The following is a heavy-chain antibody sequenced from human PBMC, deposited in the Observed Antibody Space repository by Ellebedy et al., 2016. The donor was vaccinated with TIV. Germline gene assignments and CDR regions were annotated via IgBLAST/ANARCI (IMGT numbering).Heavy chain of an antibody. CDR3: AKGVHTAMVLVNFEY. CDR2: ISSSGGST. J-gene: IGHJ4*02. Sequence: GESLKISCAASGFTFSSYAMSWVRHAPGKGLEWVSAISSSGGSTYYSDSVKGRFAISRDNSKNTVYLQMNSLRAEDTAVYYCAKGVHTAMVLVNFEYWGQGTLVTVSS. CDR1: GFTFSSYA. D-gene: IGHD5-18*01. V-gene: IGHV3-23*01.